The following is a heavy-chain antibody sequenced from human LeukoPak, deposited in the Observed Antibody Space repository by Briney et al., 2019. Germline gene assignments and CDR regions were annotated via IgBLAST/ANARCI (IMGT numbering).Heavy chain of an antibody. J-gene: IGHJ4*02. CDR1: GFTFSDYY. Sequence: GGSLRLSCAASGFTFSDYYMSWIRPAPGKGLEWVSYISSSSSYTNYADSVKGRFTISRDNAKNSLYLQMNSLRAEDTAVYYCARLRRGVAYYFDYWGQGTLVTVSS. CDR3: ARLRRGVAYYFDY. CDR2: ISSSSSYT. D-gene: IGHD2-8*02. V-gene: IGHV3-11*06.